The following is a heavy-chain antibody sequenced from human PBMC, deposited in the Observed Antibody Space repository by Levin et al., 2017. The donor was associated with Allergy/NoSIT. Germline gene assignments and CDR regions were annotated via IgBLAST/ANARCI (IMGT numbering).Heavy chain of an antibody. Sequence: PGGSLRLSCAASGFTFSSYAMSWVRQAPGKGLEWVSDISGSGGSTYYADSVKGRFTISRDNSKSTLYLQMNSLRGEDTAMYYCAKDRAVAGTMGAFQHWGQGTLVTVSS. D-gene: IGHD6-19*01. V-gene: IGHV3-23*01. CDR2: ISGSGGST. CDR3: AKDRAVAGTMGAFQH. J-gene: IGHJ1*01. CDR1: GFTFSSYA.